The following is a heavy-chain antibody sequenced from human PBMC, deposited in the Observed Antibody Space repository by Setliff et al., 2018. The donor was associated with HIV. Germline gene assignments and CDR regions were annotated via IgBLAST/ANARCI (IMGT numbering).Heavy chain of an antibody. CDR1: GFTFSPYA. CDR3: AKDAFPVSNTWYGGIDC. CDR2: IWADEITK. Sequence: GGSLRLSCATSGFTFSPYAIHWVRQAPGMGLEWVAMIWADEITKFYADSVKGRFTISRDNSKNTLYLQMNSLRAADTAVYYCAKDAFPVSNTWYGGIDCWGQGTLVTVSS. V-gene: IGHV3-33*06. D-gene: IGHD6-13*01. J-gene: IGHJ4*02.